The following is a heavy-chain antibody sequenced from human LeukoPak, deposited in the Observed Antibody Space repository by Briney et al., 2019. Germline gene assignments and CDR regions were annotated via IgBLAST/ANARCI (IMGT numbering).Heavy chain of an antibody. CDR1: GYTFTSYY. Sequence: ASVKVSCKASGYTFTSYYMHWVRQAPGQVLEWMGIINPSGGSTSYAQKFQGRVTMTRDTSTSTVYMELSSLRSEDTAVYYCARSETTTDAFDIWGQGTMVTVSS. J-gene: IGHJ3*02. CDR2: INPSGGST. CDR3: ARSETTTDAFDI. D-gene: IGHD4-17*01. V-gene: IGHV1-46*01.